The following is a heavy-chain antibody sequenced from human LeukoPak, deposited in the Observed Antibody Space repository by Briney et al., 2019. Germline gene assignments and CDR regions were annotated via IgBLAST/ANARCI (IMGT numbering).Heavy chain of an antibody. J-gene: IGHJ1*01. CDR1: GFTFGDYA. Sequence: GGSLRLSCTASGFTFGDYAMSWVRQAPGKGLEWVGFIRSKAYGGTTEYAASVKGRFTISRDDSKSIAYLQMNSLKTEDTAVYYCTRVFRYYYDSSGYGHEYFQHWARAPWSPSPQ. CDR3: TRVFRYYYDSSGYGHEYFQH. CDR2: IRSKAYGGTT. D-gene: IGHD3-22*01. V-gene: IGHV3-49*04.